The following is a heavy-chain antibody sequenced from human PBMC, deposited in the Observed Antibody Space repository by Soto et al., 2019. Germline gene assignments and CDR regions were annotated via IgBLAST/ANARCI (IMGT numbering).Heavy chain of an antibody. D-gene: IGHD6-6*01. Sequence: AGSLRLSCSASGFTFSSYALHWVRQAPGKGLEYVSAISSNGGSTYYADSVKGRFTISRDNSKNTLYLQMSSLRAEDTAVYYCVKDLSSSFSDYWGQGTLVTVSS. V-gene: IGHV3-64D*08. CDR3: VKDLSSSFSDY. CDR2: ISSNGGST. CDR1: GFTFSSYA. J-gene: IGHJ4*02.